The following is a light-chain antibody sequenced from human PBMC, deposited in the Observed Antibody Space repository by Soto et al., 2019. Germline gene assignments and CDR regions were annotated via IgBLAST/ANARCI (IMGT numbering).Light chain of an antibody. CDR3: QQYGSSPT. Sequence: EIVLTQSPGTLSLSPGERATLSCRASQSVSSSYLAWYQQKPGQAPRLLIYGASSRATGIPDRFSGSGSGTDFTLTIRGLEPEDFAVYYCQQYGSSPTFGQGTKLEIK. CDR2: GAS. V-gene: IGKV3-20*01. CDR1: QSVSSSY. J-gene: IGKJ2*01.